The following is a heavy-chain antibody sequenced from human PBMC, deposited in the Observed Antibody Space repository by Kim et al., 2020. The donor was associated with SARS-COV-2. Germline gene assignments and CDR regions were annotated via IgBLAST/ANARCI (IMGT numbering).Heavy chain of an antibody. CDR1: GYTFTSYA. D-gene: IGHD3-10*01. J-gene: IGHJ1*01. Sequence: ASVKVSCKASGYTFTSYAMHWVRQAPGQRLEWMGWINAGNGNTKYSQKFHGRVTITRDTSASTAYMELSSLRSEDTAVYYCARDGDITMVRGVPEYFQHWGQGTLVTVSS. V-gene: IGHV1-3*01. CDR2: INAGNGNT. CDR3: ARDGDITMVRGVPEYFQH.